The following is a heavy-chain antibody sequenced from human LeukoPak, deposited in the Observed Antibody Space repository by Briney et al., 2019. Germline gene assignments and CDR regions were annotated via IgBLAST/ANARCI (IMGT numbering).Heavy chain of an antibody. Sequence: KPSETLSLTCAVYGGSFSGYYWSWIRQPPGKGLEWIGEINHSGSTNYNPSLKSRVTISVDTSKNQFSLKLSSVTAADTAVYYCARRADMYYFDYWGQETLVTVSS. D-gene: IGHD2-15*01. CDR2: INHSGST. CDR1: GGSFSGYY. V-gene: IGHV4-34*01. CDR3: ARRADMYYFDY. J-gene: IGHJ4*02.